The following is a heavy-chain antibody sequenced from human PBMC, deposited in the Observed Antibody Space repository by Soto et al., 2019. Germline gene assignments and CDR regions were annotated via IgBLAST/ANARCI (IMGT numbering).Heavy chain of an antibody. CDR2: ISYDGSNK. J-gene: IGHJ4*02. D-gene: IGHD6-19*01. CDR1: GFSFSTYA. CDR3: ARDGRQWLVQAGGDY. Sequence: QVQLVESGGGVVQPGRSLRLSCAASGFSFSTYAMHWVRQAPGKGLELVAVISYDGSNKYYADSVQGRFTISRDNSKNTLYLHMNSLRVDDTALYYCARDGRQWLVQAGGDYRGQGTLVTVSS. V-gene: IGHV3-30-3*01.